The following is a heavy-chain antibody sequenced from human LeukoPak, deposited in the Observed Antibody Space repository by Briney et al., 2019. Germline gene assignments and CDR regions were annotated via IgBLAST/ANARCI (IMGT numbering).Heavy chain of an antibody. CDR1: GFTLGTYW. V-gene: IGHV3-7*02. CDR2: IKEDGSET. CDR3: ARTTYGDY. J-gene: IGHJ4*02. Sequence: GGSLRLSCAASGFTLGTYWMTWVRQAPRKGLEWAAAIKEDGSETYYVDSVKGRFTISRDNAKDSLYLQMSSLRAEDTAVYYCARTTYGDYWGQGTLVTVSS. D-gene: IGHD1-1*01.